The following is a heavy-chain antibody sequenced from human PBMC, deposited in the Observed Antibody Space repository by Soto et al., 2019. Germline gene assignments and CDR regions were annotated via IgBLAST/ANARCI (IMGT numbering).Heavy chain of an antibody. J-gene: IGHJ5*02. D-gene: IGHD3-22*01. CDR1: GGTFSSYA. CDR3: ARDGLNSSPAAWLDP. CDR2: IIPIFGTA. V-gene: IGHV1-69*01. Sequence: QVQLVQSGAEVKKPGSSVKVSCKASGGTFSSYAISWVRQAPGQGLEWMGGIIPIFGTANYAQKFQGRVTTTADESTSTAYMELSSLRSEDTAVYYCARDGLNSSPAAWLDPWGQGTLVTVSS.